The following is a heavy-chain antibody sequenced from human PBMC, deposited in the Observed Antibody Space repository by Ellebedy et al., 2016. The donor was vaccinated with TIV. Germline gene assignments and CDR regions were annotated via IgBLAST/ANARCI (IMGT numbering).Heavy chain of an antibody. CDR1: GYTFTGYY. J-gene: IGHJ4*02. V-gene: IGHV1-2*02. Sequence: ASVKVSCKASGYTFTGYYMHWVRQAPGQGLEWMGWINPNSGGTNYAQKFQGRVTITRDTSASTAYMELSSLRSEDTAVYYCARVSVAGPLDYWGQGTLVTVSS. CDR2: INPNSGGT. CDR3: ARVSVAGPLDY. D-gene: IGHD6-19*01.